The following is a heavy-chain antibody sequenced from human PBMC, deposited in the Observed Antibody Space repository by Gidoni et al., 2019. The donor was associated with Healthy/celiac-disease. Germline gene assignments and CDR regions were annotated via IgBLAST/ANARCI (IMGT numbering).Heavy chain of an antibody. D-gene: IGHD1-1*01. CDR3: ARIPYKEMAPYLLGMDV. Sequence: QVQLVESGGGVVQPGRSLRLSCAASGFTFSSYGMHWVRQAPGKGLGWVAVIWYDGSNKYYADSVKGRFTISRDNSKNTLYLQMNSLRAEDTAVYYCARIPYKEMAPYLLGMDVWGQGTTVTVSS. CDR1: GFTFSSYG. J-gene: IGHJ6*02. V-gene: IGHV3-33*01. CDR2: IWYDGSNK.